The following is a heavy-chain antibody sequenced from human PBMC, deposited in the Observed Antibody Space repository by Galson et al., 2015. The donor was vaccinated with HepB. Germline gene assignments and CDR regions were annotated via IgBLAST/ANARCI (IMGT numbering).Heavy chain of an antibody. CDR2: ISYDGSNK. V-gene: IGHV3-30*18. Sequence: SLRLSCAASGFTFSSYGMHWVRQAPGKGLEWVAVISYDGSNKYYADSVKGRFTISRDNSKNTLYLQMNSLRAEDTAVYYCAKDPRYCSSTSCWSYYYYYMDVWGKGTTVTVSS. D-gene: IGHD2-2*01. J-gene: IGHJ6*03. CDR3: AKDPRYCSSTSCWSYYYYYMDV. CDR1: GFTFSSYG.